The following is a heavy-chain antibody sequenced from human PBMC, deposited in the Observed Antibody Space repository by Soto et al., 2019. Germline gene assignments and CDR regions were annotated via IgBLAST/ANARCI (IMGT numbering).Heavy chain of an antibody. D-gene: IGHD3-9*01. CDR3: ARDQGSGYDILTGHPPGGYYYGMDV. J-gene: IGHJ6*02. V-gene: IGHV1-3*01. Sequence: ASVKVSCKASGYTFTSYAMHWVRQAPGQRLEWMGWINAGNGNTKYSQKFQGRVTITRDTSASTAYMELSSLRSEDTAVYYCARDQGSGYDILTGHPPGGYYYGMDVWGQGTTVTVSS. CDR1: GYTFTSYA. CDR2: INAGNGNT.